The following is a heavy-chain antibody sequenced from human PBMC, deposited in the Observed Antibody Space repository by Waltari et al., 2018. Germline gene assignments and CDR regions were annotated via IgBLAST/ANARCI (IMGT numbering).Heavy chain of an antibody. CDR2: IYHSGST. CDR3: AFTTGTTGGPMDV. Sequence: QVQLQESGPGLVTPSGTLSLTCAVSGGSISSSHWWSWVRQPPGKGLEWMGEIYHSGSTNYNPSLKSRVTISVDKSKNQFSLKLSSVTAADTAVYYCAFTTGTTGGPMDVWGQGTTVTVSS. CDR1: GGSISSSHW. J-gene: IGHJ6*02. V-gene: IGHV4-4*02. D-gene: IGHD1-1*01.